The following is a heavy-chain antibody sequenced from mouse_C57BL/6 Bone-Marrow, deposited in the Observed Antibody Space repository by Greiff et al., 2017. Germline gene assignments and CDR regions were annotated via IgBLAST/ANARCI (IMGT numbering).Heavy chain of an antibody. CDR3: ARGIDYGSSYFAY. CDR2: IYPGSGNT. V-gene: IGHV1-76*01. D-gene: IGHD1-1*01. J-gene: IGHJ3*01. Sequence: QVQLKESGAELVRPGASVKLSCKASGYTFTDYYINWVKQRPGQGLEWIARIYPGSGNTYYNEKFKGKATLTAEKSSSTAYMQLSSLTSEDSAVYFCARGIDYGSSYFAYWGQGTLVTVSA. CDR1: GYTFTDYY.